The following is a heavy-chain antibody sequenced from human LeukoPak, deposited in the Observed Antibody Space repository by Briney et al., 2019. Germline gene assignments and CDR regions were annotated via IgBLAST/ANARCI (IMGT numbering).Heavy chain of an antibody. CDR1: GYTFTSYG. CDR2: ISAYNGNT. J-gene: IGHJ5*02. CDR3: ARDLVVRGLRPNWFDP. V-gene: IGHV1-18*01. D-gene: IGHD3-10*01. Sequence: ASVKVSCKASGYTFTSYGISWVRQAPGQGLEWMGWISAYNGNTNYAQKRQGRVTMTTDTSTSTAYMELRSLRSDDTAVYYCARDLVVRGLRPNWFDPWGQGTLVTVSS.